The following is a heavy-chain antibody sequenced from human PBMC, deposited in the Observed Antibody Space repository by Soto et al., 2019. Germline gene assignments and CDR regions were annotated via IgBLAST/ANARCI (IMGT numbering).Heavy chain of an antibody. D-gene: IGHD1-20*01. CDR2: IKQDGSEK. Sequence: HGGSLRLSCAASGFTFSSYWMSWVRQAPGKGLEWVANIKQDGSEKYYVDSVKGRFTISRDNAKNSLYLQMNSLRAEDTAVYYCARAYNWNYFFGMDVWGQGTTVTVSS. CDR1: GFTFSSYW. CDR3: ARAYNWNYFFGMDV. V-gene: IGHV3-7*05. J-gene: IGHJ6*02.